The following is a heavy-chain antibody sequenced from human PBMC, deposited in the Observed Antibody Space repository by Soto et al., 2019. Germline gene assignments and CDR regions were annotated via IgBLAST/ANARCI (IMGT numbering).Heavy chain of an antibody. V-gene: IGHV3-33*01. Sequence: QVRLVESGGGVVQPGRSLRLSCAASGFTFSSYGMHWVRQAPGKGLEWVAVIWYDGSNKYYADSVKGRFTISRDNSKNTLYLQMNSLRADDTAVYYCARWPQNYDFWRGYFEYYYYYYYMDVWGKGTTVTVSS. CDR1: GFTFSSYG. D-gene: IGHD3-3*01. J-gene: IGHJ6*03. CDR3: ARWPQNYDFWRGYFEYYYYYYYMDV. CDR2: IWYDGSNK.